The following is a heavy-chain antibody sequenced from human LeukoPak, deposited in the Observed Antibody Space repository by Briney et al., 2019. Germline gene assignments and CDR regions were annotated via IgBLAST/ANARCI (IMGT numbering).Heavy chain of an antibody. D-gene: IGHD2-21*02. Sequence: PSETLSLTCTVSGGSISSGSYYWSWIRQPAGKGLEWIGRIYTSGSTNYNPSLKSRVTISVDTSKNQFSLKLSSVTAADTAVYYCARVGGRVSVTAPIDYWGQGTLVTVSS. CDR2: IYTSGST. V-gene: IGHV4-61*02. J-gene: IGHJ4*02. CDR3: ARVGGRVSVTAPIDY. CDR1: GGSISSGSYY.